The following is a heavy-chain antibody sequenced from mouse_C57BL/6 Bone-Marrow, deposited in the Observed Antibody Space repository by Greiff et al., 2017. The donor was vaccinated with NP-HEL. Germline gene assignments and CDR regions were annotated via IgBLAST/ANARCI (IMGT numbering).Heavy chain of an antibody. CDR2: IYPGDGDT. Sequence: VQLQQSGAELVKPGASVKISYKASGYAFSSYWMNWVKQRPGKGLEWIGQIYPGDGDTNYNGKFKGKATLTADKSSSTAYMQLSSLTSEDSAVYFCARSRQTVVAPDYFDYWGQGTTLTVSS. D-gene: IGHD1-1*01. CDR1: GYAFSSYW. J-gene: IGHJ2*01. CDR3: ARSRQTVVAPDYFDY. V-gene: IGHV1-80*01.